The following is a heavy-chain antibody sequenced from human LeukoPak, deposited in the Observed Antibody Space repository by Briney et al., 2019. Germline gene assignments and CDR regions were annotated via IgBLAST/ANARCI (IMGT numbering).Heavy chain of an antibody. J-gene: IGHJ4*02. CDR2: IRYDGSNK. CDR1: GFTFSSYG. D-gene: IGHD3-10*01. Sequence: GGSLRLSCAASGFTFSSYGMHWVRQAPGKGLEWVAFIRYDGSNKYYADSVKGRFTISRDNSKNTLYLQMNSLRAEDTAVYYCATNAIGVLLWFGELGYFDYWGQGTLVTVSS. CDR3: ATNAIGVLLWFGELGYFDY. V-gene: IGHV3-30*02.